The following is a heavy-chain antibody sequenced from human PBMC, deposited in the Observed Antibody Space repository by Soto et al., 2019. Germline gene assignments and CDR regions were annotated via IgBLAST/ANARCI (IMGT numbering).Heavy chain of an antibody. Sequence: ASVKVSCKVSGYTLTELSMHWVRQAPGKGLEWMGWINPNSGGTNYAQKFQGWVTMTRNTSISTAYMELSSLRSDDTAVYYCARARAGYCSGGNCYFVDFRGQGTLVTVSS. J-gene: IGHJ4*02. D-gene: IGHD2-15*01. V-gene: IGHV1-2*04. CDR1: GYTLTELS. CDR3: ARARAGYCSGGNCYFVDF. CDR2: INPNSGGT.